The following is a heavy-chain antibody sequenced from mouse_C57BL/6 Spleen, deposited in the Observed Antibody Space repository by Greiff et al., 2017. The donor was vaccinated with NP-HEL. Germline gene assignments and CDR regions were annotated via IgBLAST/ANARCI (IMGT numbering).Heavy chain of an antibody. CDR3: ARGEYGSSYWYFDV. J-gene: IGHJ1*03. D-gene: IGHD1-1*01. CDR1: GFTFSSYA. Sequence: EVQVVESGGGLVKPGGSLKLSCAASGFTFSSYAMSWVRQTPEKRLEWVATISDGGSYTYYPDNVKGRFTISRDNAKNNLYLQMSHLKSEDTAMYYCARGEYGSSYWYFDVWGTGTTVTVSS. V-gene: IGHV5-4*01. CDR2: ISDGGSYT.